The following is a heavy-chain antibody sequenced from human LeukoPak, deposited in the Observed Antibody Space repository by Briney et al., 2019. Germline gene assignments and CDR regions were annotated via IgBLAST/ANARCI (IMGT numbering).Heavy chain of an antibody. Sequence: SETLSLTCTVSGGSVNSYYWSWIRQPPGKGLEWIGYIYYTGSNNYNPSLKSRVTISVDTSKNQFSLELSSVTAADTAVYYCARVGFGNTPHPIDYWGQGTLVTVSS. D-gene: IGHD4-23*01. CDR1: GGSVNSYY. CDR2: IYYTGSN. V-gene: IGHV4-59*02. J-gene: IGHJ4*02. CDR3: ARVGFGNTPHPIDY.